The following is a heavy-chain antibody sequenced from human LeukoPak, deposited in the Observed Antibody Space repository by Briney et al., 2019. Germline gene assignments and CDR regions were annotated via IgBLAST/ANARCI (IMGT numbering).Heavy chain of an antibody. CDR3: ARLVGGSAYYFDY. D-gene: IGHD2-15*01. CDR1: GFTVSSNY. CDR2: IYSGGST. V-gene: IGHV3-53*01. Sequence: GGSLRLSCAASGFTVSSNYMSWVRQAPGKGLEWVSVIYSGGSTYYADSVKGRFTISRDNSKSTLYLQMNSLRAEDTAVYYCARLVGGSAYYFDYWGQGTLVTVSS. J-gene: IGHJ4*02.